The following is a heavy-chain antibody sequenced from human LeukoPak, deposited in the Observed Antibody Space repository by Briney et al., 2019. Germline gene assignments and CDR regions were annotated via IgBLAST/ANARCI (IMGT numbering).Heavy chain of an antibody. CDR3: ARNHGSGWYYFDY. V-gene: IGHV3-21*01. J-gene: IGHJ4*02. CDR2: ISSSSSYI. D-gene: IGHD6-19*01. CDR1: GFTFNIYS. Sequence: GGSLRLSCAASGFTFNIYSMNWLRQAPGKGLEWFSYISSSSSYIYYADSVRGRFTISRDNAKNSLYLQMNSLRAEDTAVYYCARNHGSGWYYFDYWGQGTLVTVSS.